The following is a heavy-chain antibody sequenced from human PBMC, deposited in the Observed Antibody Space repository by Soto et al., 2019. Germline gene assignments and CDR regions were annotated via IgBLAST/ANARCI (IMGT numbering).Heavy chain of an antibody. V-gene: IGHV1-18*04. CDR1: GYTFTSYG. D-gene: IGHD6-19*01. CDR3: ARYIAVGGNYYYGMDV. J-gene: IGHJ6*02. CDR2: INAYNGNT. Sequence: GDSVKVSCKASGYTFTSYGISWVRQAPGQGLEWMGWINAYNGNTNYAQKLQGRVTMTTDTSTSTAYMELRSLRSDDTAVYYCARYIAVGGNYYYGMDVWGQGTTVTVSS.